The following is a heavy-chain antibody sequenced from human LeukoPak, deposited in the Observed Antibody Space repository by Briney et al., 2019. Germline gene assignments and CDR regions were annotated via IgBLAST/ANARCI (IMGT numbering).Heavy chain of an antibody. J-gene: IGHJ5*02. CDR2: IRYDGSNK. Sequence: GGSLRLSCAASGFTFSSYGMHWVRQAPGKGLEWVAFIRYDGSNKYYADSVKGRFTISRDNSKNTLYLQMNSLRAEDTAVYYCAKGPSNYDFWSGRLAASWFDPWGQGTLVTVSS. D-gene: IGHD3-3*01. V-gene: IGHV3-30*02. CDR1: GFTFSSYG. CDR3: AKGPSNYDFWSGRLAASWFDP.